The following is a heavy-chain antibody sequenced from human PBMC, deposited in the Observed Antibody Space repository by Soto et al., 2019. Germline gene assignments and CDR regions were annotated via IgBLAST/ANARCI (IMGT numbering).Heavy chain of an antibody. J-gene: IGHJ4*02. Sequence: VQLLESGGGLVQPGGSLRLSCAASGFPFTSYGVSWVRQAPGKWLEWVSTINTNGNRHYADSVKGRFTISRDSSESMLYLDMNNLRAEDTALYYCARKLGVGHYPFRHWGQGTLVTVSS. CDR3: ARKLGVGHYPFRH. CDR1: GFPFTSYG. CDR2: INTNGNR. D-gene: IGHD7-27*01. V-gene: IGHV3-23*01.